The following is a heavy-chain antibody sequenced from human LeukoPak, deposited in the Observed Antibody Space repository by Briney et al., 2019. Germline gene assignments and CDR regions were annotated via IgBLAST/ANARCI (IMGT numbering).Heavy chain of an antibody. D-gene: IGHD2-15*01. CDR2: ISAYNGNT. CDR1: GYTFTSYG. Sequence: ASVKVSCKASGYTFTSYGISWVRQAPGQGLEWMGWISAYNGNTNYAQKLQGRVTMTTDTSTSTAYMELRSLRSDGTAVYYCARECSGGSCYPNWFDPWGQGTLVTVSS. J-gene: IGHJ5*02. CDR3: ARECSGGSCYPNWFDP. V-gene: IGHV1-18*01.